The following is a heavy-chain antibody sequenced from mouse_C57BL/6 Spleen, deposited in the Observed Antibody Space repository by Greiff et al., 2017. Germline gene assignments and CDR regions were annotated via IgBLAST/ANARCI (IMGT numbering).Heavy chain of an antibody. Sequence: VQLQQPGAELVKPGASVKLSCKASGYTFTSYWMQWVKQRPGQGLEWIGEIDPSDSYTNYNQKFKGKATLTVERSSSTAYLQLSSLTSEDSAVYYCARGRSYGGYFDVWGTGTTVTVSS. J-gene: IGHJ1*03. D-gene: IGHD1-1*02. CDR3: ARGRSYGGYFDV. V-gene: IGHV1-50*01. CDR2: IDPSDSYT. CDR1: GYTFTSYW.